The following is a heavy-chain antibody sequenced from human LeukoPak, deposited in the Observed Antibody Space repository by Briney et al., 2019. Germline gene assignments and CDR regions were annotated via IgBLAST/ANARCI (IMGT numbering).Heavy chain of an antibody. Sequence: PSETLSLTCTVSGGSLSSSSYYWGWIRQPPGKGLEWIGSIYYSGSTYYNPSLKSRVTISVDTSKNQFSLNLSSVTAADTAVYYCARDYSGYGRFDYWGQGTLVTVSS. J-gene: IGHJ4*02. CDR1: GGSLSSSSYY. CDR2: IYYSGST. CDR3: ARDYSGYGRFDY. V-gene: IGHV4-39*02. D-gene: IGHD5-12*01.